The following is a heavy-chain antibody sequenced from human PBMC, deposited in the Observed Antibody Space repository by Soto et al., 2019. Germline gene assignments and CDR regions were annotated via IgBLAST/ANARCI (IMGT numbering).Heavy chain of an antibody. CDR2: IYYSGST. CDR1: GGSISSSSYY. D-gene: IGHD3-22*01. Sequence: QLQLQESGPGLVKPSETLSLTCTVSGGSISSSSYYWGWIRQPPGKGLEWIGSIYYSGSTYYNPSLKSRVTISEDTSKNQFSLKLSSVTAADTAVYYCARHTGYYDSSGYNQGWSDYWGQGTLVTVSS. V-gene: IGHV4-39*01. J-gene: IGHJ4*02. CDR3: ARHTGYYDSSGYNQGWSDY.